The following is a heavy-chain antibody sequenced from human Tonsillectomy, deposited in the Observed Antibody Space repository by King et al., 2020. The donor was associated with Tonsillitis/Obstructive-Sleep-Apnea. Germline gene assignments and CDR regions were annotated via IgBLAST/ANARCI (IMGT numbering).Heavy chain of an antibody. CDR3: ARDHYDFWSGYPYDAFDI. Sequence: LVQSGAEVKKPGASVKVSCKASGYRFTSYGTNWVRQAPGQGLEWMGWISTHPGNTNYAQQIQGRVTMTTDTSTSTAYLELRSLRSDDTAVYYCARDHYDFWSGYPYDAFDIWGQGTMVTVSS. CDR2: ISTHPGNT. J-gene: IGHJ3*02. V-gene: IGHV1-18*01. D-gene: IGHD3-3*01. CDR1: GYRFTSYG.